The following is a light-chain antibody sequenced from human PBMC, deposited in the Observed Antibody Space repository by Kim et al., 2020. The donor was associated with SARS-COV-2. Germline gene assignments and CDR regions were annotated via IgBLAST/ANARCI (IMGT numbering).Light chain of an antibody. J-gene: IGLJ1*01. CDR1: SSDVGGYNY. Sequence: GQSVTISCTGTSSDVGGYNYVSWYQQHPGKAPKLMIYDVSKRPSGIPDRFSGSKSGNTASLTISGPQAEDEADYYCCSYAGSYTYVFGTGTKVTVL. V-gene: IGLV2-11*01. CDR3: CSYAGSYTYV. CDR2: DVS.